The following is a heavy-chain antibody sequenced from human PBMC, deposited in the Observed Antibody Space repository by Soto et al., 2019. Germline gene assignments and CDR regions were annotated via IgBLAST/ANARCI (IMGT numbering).Heavy chain of an antibody. CDR2: IKQDGSEK. D-gene: IGHD1-1*01. J-gene: IGHJ6*03. CDR3: ARGKDGRRAGTYYFDMDV. Sequence: EEQLVESGGGLVQPGGSLRLPWAASGFSIRDNLMTWVRKAPGKGLAWWANIKQDGSEKFYVDSLKGGCTISRDNAKNSVYLLMNSLRADDTAVYYCARGKDGRRAGTYYFDMDVWGKGTTVTLSS. V-gene: IGHV3-7*01. CDR1: GFSIRDNL.